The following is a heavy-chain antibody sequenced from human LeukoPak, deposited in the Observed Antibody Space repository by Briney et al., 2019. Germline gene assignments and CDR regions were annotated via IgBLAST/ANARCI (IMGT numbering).Heavy chain of an antibody. CDR1: GFAFSFYA. J-gene: IGHJ5*01. CDR2: INANSGTT. D-gene: IGHD6-19*01. Sequence: GGSLRLSCAASGFAFSFYAMSWLRQPPGKGLEWVSTINANSGTTSYAASVRGRFTISRDNSKNTLYLQVNTLRADDTATYYCAKPISGGLAVTADWFHPWGQGTLVSVSS. V-gene: IGHV3-23*01. CDR3: AKPISGGLAVTADWFHP.